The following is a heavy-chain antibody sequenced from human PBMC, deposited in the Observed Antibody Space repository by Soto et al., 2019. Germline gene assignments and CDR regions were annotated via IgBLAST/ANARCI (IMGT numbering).Heavy chain of an antibody. V-gene: IGHV3-30-3*01. CDR2: ISYEGRNK. CDR3: ARVLGGMATVPFDY. Sequence: QVQLVESGGGVVQPGRSLRLSCAASGFTFSSYAMHWVRQAPGTWLEWVAVISYEGRNKYYADSVKGRFTISRDNSKNTLYLHMNSPRTEDTAVYDGARVLGGMATVPFDYWGQGALVTVS. D-gene: IGHD4-4*01. J-gene: IGHJ4*02. CDR1: GFTFSSYA.